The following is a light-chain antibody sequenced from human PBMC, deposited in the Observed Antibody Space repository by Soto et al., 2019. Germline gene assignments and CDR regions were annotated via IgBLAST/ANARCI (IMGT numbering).Light chain of an antibody. Sequence: ENGLAQGASILSRSPRKRDTLSCRASQSVSNNYLAWYQQKPGQAPRLLIYGASNRATGIPDRFSGSGSGTDFTLTISRLEPEECAVYYCQPYGSSGTFGQGTKVDI. CDR2: GAS. CDR3: QPYGSSGT. V-gene: IGKV3-20*01. CDR1: QSVSNNY. J-gene: IGKJ1*01.